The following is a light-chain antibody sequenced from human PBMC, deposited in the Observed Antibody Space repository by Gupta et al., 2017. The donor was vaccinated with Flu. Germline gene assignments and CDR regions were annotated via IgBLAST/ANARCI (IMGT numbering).Light chain of an antibody. CDR2: EVS. Sequence: SSDIGFYNYVSWYQQHPGKAPKFIMYEVSNRPSGVSHRFSGSKSGNTASLTISGLQAEDEADYYYFSYTTRSTPFVFGTGTKVTVL. J-gene: IGLJ1*01. CDR1: SSDIGFYNY. V-gene: IGLV2-14*01. CDR3: FSYTTRSTPFV.